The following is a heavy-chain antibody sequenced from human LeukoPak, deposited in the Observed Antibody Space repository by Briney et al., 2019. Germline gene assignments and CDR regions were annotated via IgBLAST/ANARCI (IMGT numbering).Heavy chain of an antibody. D-gene: IGHD3/OR15-3a*01. CDR3: ARHGYDFLRFFDY. CDR1: GGSISSSSYY. Sequence: PSETLSLTCTVSGGSISSSSYYWGWIRQPPGKGLEWIGSIYYSGSTYYNPSLKSRVTISVDTSKNQFSLKLSSVTAADTAVYYCARHGYDFLRFFDYWGQGTLVTVSS. V-gene: IGHV4-39*07. J-gene: IGHJ4*02. CDR2: IYYSGST.